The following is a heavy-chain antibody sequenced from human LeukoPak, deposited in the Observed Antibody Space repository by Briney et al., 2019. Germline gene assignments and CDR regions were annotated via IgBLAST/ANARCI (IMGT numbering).Heavy chain of an antibody. Sequence: GSSVKVSCKASGGTFSSYAISWVRQAPGQGLEWMGGIIPIFGTANYAQKFQGRVTITADESTSTAYMELSSLRSEDTAVYYCAGDPPGEYSSSSLPAWGQGTMVTVSS. CDR3: AGDPPGEYSSSSLPA. V-gene: IGHV1-69*01. CDR1: GGTFSSYA. CDR2: IIPIFGTA. J-gene: IGHJ3*01. D-gene: IGHD6-6*01.